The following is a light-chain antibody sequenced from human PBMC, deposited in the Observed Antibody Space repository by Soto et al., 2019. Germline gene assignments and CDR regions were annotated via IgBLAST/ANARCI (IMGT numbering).Light chain of an antibody. Sequence: IVLTYSPATLSLSRGKIATLSCRASQNISNYLIWYQQKPGQAPRLLIYDVSNRATGIPARFSGSWSVTEFTLTISRLEPEDFAVYHCQQYGISPSYTFAQATKVDIK. CDR1: QNISNY. V-gene: IGKV3-11*01. CDR3: QQYGISPSYT. CDR2: DVS. J-gene: IGKJ2*01.